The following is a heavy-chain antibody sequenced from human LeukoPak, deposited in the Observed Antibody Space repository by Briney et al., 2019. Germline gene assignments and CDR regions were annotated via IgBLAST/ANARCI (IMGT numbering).Heavy chain of an antibody. J-gene: IGHJ2*01. V-gene: IGHV4-31*03. CDR1: GGSISSGGHY. CDR3: AKRETYWYFDL. CDR2: IYYSGST. Sequence: SETLSLTCTVSGGSISSGGHYWNWIRQHPGKGLEWIGYIYYSGSTYYNPSLKSRVTMSLDTFNHQFSLKLSSVTAADTAVYYCAKRETYWYFDLWGRGLLVTVSS.